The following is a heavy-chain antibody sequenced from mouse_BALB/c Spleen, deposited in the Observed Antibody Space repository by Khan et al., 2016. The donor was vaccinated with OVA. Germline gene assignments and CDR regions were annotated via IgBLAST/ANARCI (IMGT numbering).Heavy chain of an antibody. CDR1: GYTFTSYY. Sequence: QVQLQQSGAELVKPGASVRLSCNASGYTFTSYYLYWVKQRPGQGLEWIGDINPSNGDTNFNEKFKSKATLTVDKSSSTAYIHLNSLTSEDSAVYYCTRSGYGSFAYWGQGTLVTVSA. CDR3: TRSGYGSFAY. CDR2: INPSNGDT. D-gene: IGHD2-2*01. J-gene: IGHJ3*01. V-gene: IGHV1-53*01.